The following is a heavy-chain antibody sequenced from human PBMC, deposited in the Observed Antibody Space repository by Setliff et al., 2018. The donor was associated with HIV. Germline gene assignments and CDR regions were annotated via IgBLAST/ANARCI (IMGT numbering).Heavy chain of an antibody. CDR3: ATPGAGRFDY. CDR2: IDQSGST. J-gene: IGHJ4*02. Sequence: SETLSLTCTVSGGSISTYYWSWIRQPPGKGLEWIGEIDQSGSTNYNPSLASRVTISHDTSKNQFSLHLFSVTAADTAVYYCATPGAGRFDYWGQGELVTVSS. V-gene: IGHV4-59*12. CDR1: GGSISTYY.